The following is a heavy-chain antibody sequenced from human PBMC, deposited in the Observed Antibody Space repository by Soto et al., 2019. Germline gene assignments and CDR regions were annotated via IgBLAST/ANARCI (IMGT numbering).Heavy chain of an antibody. CDR2: ISYDGSNK. V-gene: IGHV3-30-3*01. J-gene: IGHJ6*02. CDR3: ARDTSGRYSSGWSLYYGMDV. D-gene: IGHD6-19*01. CDR1: GFTFSSYA. Sequence: GGSLRLSCAASGFTFSSYAMHWVRQAPGKGLEWVAVISYDGSNKYYADSVKGRFTISRDNSKNTLYLQRNSLRAEDTAVYYCARDTSGRYSSGWSLYYGMDVWGQGTTVTVSS.